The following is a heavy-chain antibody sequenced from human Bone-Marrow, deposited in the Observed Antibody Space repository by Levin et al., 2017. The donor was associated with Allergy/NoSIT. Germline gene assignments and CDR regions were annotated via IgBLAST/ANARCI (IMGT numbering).Heavy chain of an antibody. V-gene: IGHV1-69*04. CDR3: ARDGYDVYFDY. CDR2: IIPVVDKP. D-gene: IGHD5-12*01. CDR1: GDTSSTYS. J-gene: IGHJ4*02. Sequence: ASVKVSCKASGDTSSTYSIGWVRQAPGQGLEWMGRIIPVVDKPHYAQKFQGRVTITADTGTNPVYMQLNNLRSDDTAVYYCARDGYDVYFDYWGQGTPVTVSS.